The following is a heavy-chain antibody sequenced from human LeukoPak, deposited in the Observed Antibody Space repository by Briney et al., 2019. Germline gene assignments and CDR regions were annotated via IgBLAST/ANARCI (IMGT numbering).Heavy chain of an antibody. CDR3: ARGGYCSSTSCCIFDY. Sequence: SETLSLTCTVSGGSISSHYWSWIRQPPGKGLEWIGHIYYSGSTNYNPSLKSRVTISVDTSKSQFSLKLSSVTAADTAVYYCARGGYCSSTSCCIFDYWGQGTLVTVSS. D-gene: IGHD2-2*01. CDR2: IYYSGST. J-gene: IGHJ4*02. CDR1: GGSISSHY. V-gene: IGHV4-59*11.